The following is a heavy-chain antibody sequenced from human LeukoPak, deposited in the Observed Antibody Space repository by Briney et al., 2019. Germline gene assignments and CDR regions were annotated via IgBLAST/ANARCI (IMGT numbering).Heavy chain of an antibody. V-gene: IGHV4-59*01. CDR3: ARAGDSGSPRYWYFDL. CDR1: GGSISSYY. D-gene: IGHD1-26*01. J-gene: IGHJ2*01. Sequence: SETLSLTCIVSGGSISSYYWSWIRQPPGKGLEWIGYIYNSGSTNYNPSLESRITISVDTSKNQFSLKLSSVTAADTAVYYCARAGDSGSPRYWYFDLWGRGTLVTVSS. CDR2: IYNSGST.